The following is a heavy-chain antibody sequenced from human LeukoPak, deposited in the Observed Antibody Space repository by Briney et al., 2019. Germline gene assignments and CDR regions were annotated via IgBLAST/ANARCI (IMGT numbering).Heavy chain of an antibody. J-gene: IGHJ4*02. V-gene: IGHV4-59*01. D-gene: IGHD3-9*01. Sequence: SETLSLTCTVSGGSISSYYWSWIRQPPGKGLEWIGYIYYSGSTNYNPSLKSRVTISVDTSKNQFSLKLSSVTAADTAVYYCAGESAGYFGYWGQGTLVTVSS. CDR1: GGSISSYY. CDR3: AGESAGYFGY. CDR2: IYYSGST.